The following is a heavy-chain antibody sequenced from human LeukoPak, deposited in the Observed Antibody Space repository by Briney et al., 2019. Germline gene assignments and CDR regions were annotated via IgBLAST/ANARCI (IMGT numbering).Heavy chain of an antibody. D-gene: IGHD3-10*01. CDR3: TTELVWFGVLAH. Sequence: PGGSLRLSCAASGFTFSSYAMNWVRQAPGKGLVWVSRINSDGSYTHYADSVKGRFTISRDNAKNTLYLQMNSLQTEDTGVYYCTTELVWFGVLAHWGQGTLATVSS. CDR1: GFTFSSYA. V-gene: IGHV3-74*01. CDR2: INSDGSYT. J-gene: IGHJ4*02.